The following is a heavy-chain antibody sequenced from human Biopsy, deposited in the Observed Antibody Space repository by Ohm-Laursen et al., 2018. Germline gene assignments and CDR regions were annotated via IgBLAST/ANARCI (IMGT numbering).Heavy chain of an antibody. CDR1: GDSIRNYY. CDR3: AGIVLGPTNDAFDI. V-gene: IGHV4-4*07. J-gene: IGHJ3*02. Sequence: GTLSLTCTVSGDSIRNYYWSWIRQAAGKGLEWIGRIYPGGGTIYNPSLKSRVTMSVDTSKNHFSLNLNSVTVADTAVYYCAGIVLGPTNDAFDIWGQGTMVTVSS. D-gene: IGHD1-26*01. CDR2: IYPGGGT.